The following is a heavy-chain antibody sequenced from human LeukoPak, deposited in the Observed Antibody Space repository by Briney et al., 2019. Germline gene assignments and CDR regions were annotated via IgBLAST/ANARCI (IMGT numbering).Heavy chain of an antibody. Sequence: SETLSLTCTVSGGSISSGDYYWSWIRQPPGKGLEWIGYIYYSGSTYYNPSLKSRVTISVDTSKNQFSLKLSSVTAADTAVYYCARVARASSGVSFDYWGQGTLVTVSS. CDR3: ARVARASSGVSFDY. CDR2: IYYSGST. V-gene: IGHV4-30-4*01. CDR1: GGSISSGDYY. J-gene: IGHJ4*02. D-gene: IGHD6-25*01.